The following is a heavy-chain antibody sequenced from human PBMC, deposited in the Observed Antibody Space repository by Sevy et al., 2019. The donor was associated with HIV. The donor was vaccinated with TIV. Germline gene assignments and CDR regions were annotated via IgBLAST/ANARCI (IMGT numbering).Heavy chain of an antibody. D-gene: IGHD7-27*01. V-gene: IGHV4-38-2*01. CDR3: PSHDWGREDY. Sequence: SESLSLTCVVSGYSIRSGYWWDWFRRPPGKGLEWIGAIHYTGTTQYTPSLNRRVTVSADTSKNQFSLRLSSMTAADTAVYYSPSHDWGREDYWGQGTPVTVSS. CDR1: GYSIRSGYW. CDR2: IHYTGTT. J-gene: IGHJ4*02.